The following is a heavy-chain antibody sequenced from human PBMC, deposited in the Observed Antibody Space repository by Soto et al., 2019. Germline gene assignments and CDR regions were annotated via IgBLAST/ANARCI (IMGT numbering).Heavy chain of an antibody. Sequence: QVQLVQSGAEVKKPGSSVKVSCKASGDTFTIFAISWVRQAPGQGLEWMGGIIPTIGTTNYAQRVQGRITXTXDXXTGTAYMELSSLKSEDTAVYYCARDLGSGYDPGDYWGQGTLVTVSS. CDR2: IIPTIGTT. CDR1: GDTFTIFA. V-gene: IGHV1-69*05. CDR3: ARDLGSGYDPGDY. J-gene: IGHJ4*02. D-gene: IGHD5-12*01.